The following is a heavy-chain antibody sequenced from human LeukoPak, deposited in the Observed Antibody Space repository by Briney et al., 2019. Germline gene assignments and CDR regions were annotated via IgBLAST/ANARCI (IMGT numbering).Heavy chain of an antibody. Sequence: GGSLRLSCTASVFTFSNYWMSWLRQAPGKGPEWVANIKQDGSEKYSLDSLKGRFTISRDNAKRSLYLHMNSLRAEDTAVYYCARYQGGGWDDWGQGTTVTVSS. J-gene: IGHJ6*02. V-gene: IGHV3-7*01. CDR3: ARYQGGGWDD. D-gene: IGHD6-25*01. CDR2: IKQDGSEK. CDR1: VFTFSNYW.